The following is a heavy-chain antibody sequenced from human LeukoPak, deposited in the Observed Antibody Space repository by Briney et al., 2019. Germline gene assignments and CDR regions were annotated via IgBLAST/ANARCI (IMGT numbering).Heavy chain of an antibody. CDR1: GYSFTSYW. Sequence: GESLQISCKGSGYSFTSYWIGWVRQMPGKGLEWMGIIYPGDSDTRYSPSFQGQVTISADKSISTAYLQRSSLKASDTAMYYCARHADPGGSPPYFQHWGQGTLVTVSS. J-gene: IGHJ1*01. V-gene: IGHV5-51*01. CDR2: IYPGDSDT. D-gene: IGHD2-15*01. CDR3: ARHADPGGSPPYFQH.